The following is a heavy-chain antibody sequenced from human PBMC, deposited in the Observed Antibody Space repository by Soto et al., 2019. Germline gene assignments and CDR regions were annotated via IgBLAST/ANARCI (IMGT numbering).Heavy chain of an antibody. CDR2: IYYGGST. J-gene: IGHJ4*02. Sequence: SETLSLTCTVSGGSVSSGSYYWNWIRHPPGKGLEWIGYIYYGGSTNYNPSLKSRVTISVDTSKNQFSLKLSSVTAADTAVYYCARVRPDYYDSSGYFDYWGQGTLVTVSS. CDR1: GGSVSSGSYY. D-gene: IGHD3-22*01. CDR3: ARVRPDYYDSSGYFDY. V-gene: IGHV4-61*01.